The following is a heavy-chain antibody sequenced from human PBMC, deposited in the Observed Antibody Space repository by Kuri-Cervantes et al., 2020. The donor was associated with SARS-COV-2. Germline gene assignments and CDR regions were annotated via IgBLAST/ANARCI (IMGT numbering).Heavy chain of an antibody. D-gene: IGHD5-18*01. Sequence: GESLKISCAASGFTFSSYAMSWVRQAPGKGLVWVSRINSDGSSTSYADSVKGRFTISRDNAKNTLYLQMNSLRAEDTAVYYCARDRYTAYDWGQGTLVTVSS. V-gene: IGHV3-74*01. CDR2: INSDGSST. CDR1: GFTFSSYA. J-gene: IGHJ4*02. CDR3: ARDRYTAYD.